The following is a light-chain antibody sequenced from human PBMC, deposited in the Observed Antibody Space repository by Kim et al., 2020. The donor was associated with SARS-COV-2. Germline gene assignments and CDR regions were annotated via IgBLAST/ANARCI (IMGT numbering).Light chain of an antibody. CDR3: QVWDLYSMF. J-gene: IGLJ2*01. Sequence: SYELTQPPSVSVAPRETASITCGGDKIGSKSVHWYQQRPGQAPVLVIYYDTDRPSGIPERFSGSNSGDTATLTISRVEAEDEADYFCQVWDLYSMFFGGG. CDR2: YDT. V-gene: IGLV3-21*04. CDR1: KIGSKS.